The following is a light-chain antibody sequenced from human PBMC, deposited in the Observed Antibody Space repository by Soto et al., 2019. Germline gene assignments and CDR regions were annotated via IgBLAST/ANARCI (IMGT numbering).Light chain of an antibody. Sequence: QSALTQPPSASGSPGQSVTISCTGTNSDVGGYNYVTWYQQHPGKAPKVVIYEVSKRPSGVPDRFSGSKSGNTASLTVSGLQAEDEADYYCSSYAGSNNYVFGTGTKVTVL. CDR2: EVS. CDR1: NSDVGGYNY. V-gene: IGLV2-8*01. CDR3: SSYAGSNNYV. J-gene: IGLJ1*01.